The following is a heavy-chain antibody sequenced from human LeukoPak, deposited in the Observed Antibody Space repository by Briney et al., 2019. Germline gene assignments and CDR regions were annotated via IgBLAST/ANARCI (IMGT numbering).Heavy chain of an antibody. CDR1: GYTFTGYY. CDR2: INPNSGGT. D-gene: IGHD3-9*01. J-gene: IGHJ4*02. Sequence: ASVKVSCKASGYTFTGYYMHWVRQAPGQGLEWMGWINPNSGGTNYAQKFQGRVTMTWDTSISTAYMELSRLRSDDTAVYYCARSVRKLRYFDWPGIDYWGQGTLVTVSS. V-gene: IGHV1-2*02. CDR3: ARSVRKLRYFDWPGIDY.